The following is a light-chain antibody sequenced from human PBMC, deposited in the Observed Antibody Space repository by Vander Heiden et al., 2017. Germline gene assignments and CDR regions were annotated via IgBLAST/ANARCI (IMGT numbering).Light chain of an antibody. V-gene: IGKV1-9*01. CDR1: QGISSY. Sequence: DIKLTQSPSFLSASVGDRVTITCRASQGISSYLAWYQQKPGKAPKLLIYAASTLQSGVPSRFSGSASGTEFTLTISSLQPEDFATYYCQQLNSYPLTFGGGTKVEIK. CDR2: AAS. CDR3: QQLNSYPLT. J-gene: IGKJ4*01.